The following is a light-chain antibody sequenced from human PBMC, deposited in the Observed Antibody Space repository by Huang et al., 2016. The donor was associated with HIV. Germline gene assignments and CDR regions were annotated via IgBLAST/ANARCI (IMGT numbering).Light chain of an antibody. V-gene: IGKV1-33*01. CDR2: DAS. CDR1: QDISNY. Sequence: DIQMTQSPSSLSASVGDRVTITCQASQDISNYLNWYQQKQGKAPKLLIYDASNLETGVASRFSGSVSGTDFTFTISSLQPEDIATYYCQQYDNLPRFTFGPGTKVDIK. J-gene: IGKJ3*01. CDR3: QQYDNLPRFT.